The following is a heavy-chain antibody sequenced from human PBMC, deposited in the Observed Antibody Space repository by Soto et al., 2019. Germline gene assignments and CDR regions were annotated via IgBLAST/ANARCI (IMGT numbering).Heavy chain of an antibody. Sequence: GGSLRLSCAASGFTFSSYAMSWVRQAPGKGLEWVSAISGSGGSTYYADSVKGRFTISRDNSKNTLYLQMNSLRAEDTAVYYCAKADQYSSGWYGFDYWGQGTLVTVSS. CDR1: GFTFSSYA. D-gene: IGHD6-19*01. CDR2: ISGSGGST. CDR3: AKADQYSSGWYGFDY. J-gene: IGHJ4*02. V-gene: IGHV3-23*01.